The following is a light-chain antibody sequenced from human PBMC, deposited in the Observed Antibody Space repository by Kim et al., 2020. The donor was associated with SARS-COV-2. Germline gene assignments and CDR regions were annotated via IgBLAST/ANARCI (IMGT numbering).Light chain of an antibody. CDR2: TTS. CDR3: LLYYGGAQV. Sequence: QAVVTQEPSLTVSPGGTVTLTCASSTGAVTSGYYPNWFQQKPGQAPRPLIYTTSNRHSWTPARFSGSLLGGKAALTLSGVQPEDEADYYCLLYYGGAQVFGGGTKLTVL. J-gene: IGLJ3*02. V-gene: IGLV7-43*01. CDR1: TGAVTSGYY.